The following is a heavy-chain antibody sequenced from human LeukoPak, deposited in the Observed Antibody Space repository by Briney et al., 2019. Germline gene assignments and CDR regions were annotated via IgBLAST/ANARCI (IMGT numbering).Heavy chain of an antibody. CDR3: ARATYFKNTMVRGVIDY. V-gene: IGHV1-69*04. CDR2: IIPILGIA. CDR1: GGTFSSYA. Sequence: ASVKVSCKASGGTFSSYAISWVRQAPGQGLEWMGRIIPILGIANYAQKFQGRVTITADKSTSTAYMELSSLRSEDTAVYYCARATYFKNTMVRGVIDYWGQGTLVTVSS. J-gene: IGHJ4*02. D-gene: IGHD3-10*01.